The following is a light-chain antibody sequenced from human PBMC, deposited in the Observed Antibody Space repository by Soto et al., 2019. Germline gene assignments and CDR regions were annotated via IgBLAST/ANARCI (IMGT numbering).Light chain of an antibody. V-gene: IGKV3-20*01. J-gene: IGKJ2*01. CDR3: QPYGSSPPYT. Sequence: EVVLTQTPGTLSLSPGERASLSCRASQSVSNNYLAWYQQKPGQSPKILIFGSSDRATGIPDRFSGSGSGTDFTLTISRLEPEDFAVYYCQPYGSSPPYTFGQGTKLEIK. CDR1: QSVSNNY. CDR2: GSS.